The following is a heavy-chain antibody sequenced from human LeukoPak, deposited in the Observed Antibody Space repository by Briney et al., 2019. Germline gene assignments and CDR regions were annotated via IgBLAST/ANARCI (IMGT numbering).Heavy chain of an antibody. CDR3: ARGRVLLWFGESASYYFDY. CDR2: INHSGSI. D-gene: IGHD3-10*01. CDR1: GGSFSGYY. V-gene: IGHV4-34*01. J-gene: IGHJ4*02. Sequence: SETLSLTCAVYGGSFSGYYWSWIRQPPGKGLEWIGEINHSGSINYNPSLKSRVTISVDTSKNQFSLKLSSVTAADTAVYYCARGRVLLWFGESASYYFDYWGQGTLVTVSS.